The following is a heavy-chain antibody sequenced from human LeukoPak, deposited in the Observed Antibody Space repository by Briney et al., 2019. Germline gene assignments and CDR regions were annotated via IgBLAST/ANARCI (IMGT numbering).Heavy chain of an antibody. V-gene: IGHV3-66*01. CDR2: IYSGGST. Sequence: EPGGSLRLSCAASGLTVSSNYMSWVRQAPGKGLEWVSVIYSGGSTYYADSVKGRFTISRDNSKNTLYLQMNSLRAEDTAVYYCAKDPSPNYYDSSGYYHYLDYWGQGTLVTVSS. CDR3: AKDPSPNYYDSSGYYHYLDY. CDR1: GLTVSSNY. J-gene: IGHJ4*02. D-gene: IGHD3-22*01.